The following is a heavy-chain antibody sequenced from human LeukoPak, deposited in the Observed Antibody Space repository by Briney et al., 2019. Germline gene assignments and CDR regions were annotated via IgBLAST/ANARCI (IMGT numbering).Heavy chain of an antibody. J-gene: IGHJ4*02. CDR3: ARAPGKCFGELLAYYFVY. Sequence: SETLSLTCAVFGGSFSDYYWNWIRQPPGKGLEWIGEINHSGSTNSNPSLKSRVTISADTSKNQFSLKLSSVTAADTAVYYCARAPGKCFGELLAYYFVYWGQGTLVAVSS. CDR1: GGSFSDYY. V-gene: IGHV4-34*01. D-gene: IGHD3-10*01. CDR2: INHSGST.